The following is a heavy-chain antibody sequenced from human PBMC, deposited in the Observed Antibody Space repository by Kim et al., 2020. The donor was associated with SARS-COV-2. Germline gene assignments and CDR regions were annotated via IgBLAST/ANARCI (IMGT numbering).Heavy chain of an antibody. CDR2: IYPGDSDT. Sequence: GESLKISCKGSGYSFTSYWIGWVRQMPGKGLEWMGIIYPGDSDTRYSPSFQGQVTISADKSISTAYLQWSSLKASDTAMYYCFMTTGDLTGYNWFDPWGQRTLVTVSS. J-gene: IGHJ5*02. D-gene: IGHD4-17*01. V-gene: IGHV5-51*01. CDR3: FMTTGDLTGYNWFDP. CDR1: GYSFTSYW.